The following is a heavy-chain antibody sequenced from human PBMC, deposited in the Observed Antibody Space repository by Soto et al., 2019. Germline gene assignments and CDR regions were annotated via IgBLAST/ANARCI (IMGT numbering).Heavy chain of an antibody. D-gene: IGHD6-13*01. V-gene: IGHV3-7*01. J-gene: IGHJ6*01. CDR3: VRATRSWGHYYYHGMDV. CDR1: GFMFGTYW. Sequence: VQLVESGGDSVQPGGSLRLYCEASGFMFGTYWMSWVRQAPGKGLEWVANIKHDGNENFFGDSVKGRFTSSRDNAKNSLYLEMNDLRVDDTGVYYGVRATRSWGHYYYHGMDVWGQGNTVTVTA. CDR2: IKHDGNEN.